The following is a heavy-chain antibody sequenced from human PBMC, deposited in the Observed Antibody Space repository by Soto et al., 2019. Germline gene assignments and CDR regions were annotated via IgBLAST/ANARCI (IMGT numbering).Heavy chain of an antibody. CDR2: IYWDDVQ. Sequence: QITLKESGPTLVKPTQTLTLTCSISGFSPSTSGVGVGWIRQPPGKSLEWLALIYWDDVQRCNPSLETRLTITKDNFRSQVVLTMTNMDPVDTATYYCAHSPCTGGTCYLFDYWGQGTLVTVSS. J-gene: IGHJ4*02. CDR3: AHSPCTGGTCYLFDY. CDR1: GFSPSTSGVG. V-gene: IGHV2-5*02. D-gene: IGHD2-15*01.